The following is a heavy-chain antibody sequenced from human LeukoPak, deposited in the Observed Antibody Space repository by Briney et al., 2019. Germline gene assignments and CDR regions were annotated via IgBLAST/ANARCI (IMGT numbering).Heavy chain of an antibody. Sequence: SETLSLTCTVSGGSISSSSYYWGWIRQPPGKGLEWIGSIYYSGSTYYNPSLKSRVTISVDTSKNQFSLKLSSVTAADTAVYYCARHGSVVRGVIDYWGQGTLATVSS. CDR1: GGSISSSSYY. CDR3: ARHGSVVRGVIDY. D-gene: IGHD3-10*01. J-gene: IGHJ4*02. CDR2: IYYSGST. V-gene: IGHV4-39*01.